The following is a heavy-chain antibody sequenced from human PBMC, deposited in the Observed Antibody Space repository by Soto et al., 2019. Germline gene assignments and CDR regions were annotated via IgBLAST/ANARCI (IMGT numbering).Heavy chain of an antibody. V-gene: IGHV3-23*01. CDR1: GFDFSTYA. Sequence: EVRLLESGGGLVQPGGSLRLSCVASGFDFSTYAMSWVRQAPGKGLEWVSVIGEGGVSRVDADAVKGRFTISRDNSKNTLYLKMTSLRVDDTAMYYCARDSVTRVSSDIPGMDVWGQGTTVSVSS. CDR3: ARDSVTRVSSDIPGMDV. CDR2: IGEGGVSR. D-gene: IGHD3-10*01. J-gene: IGHJ6*02.